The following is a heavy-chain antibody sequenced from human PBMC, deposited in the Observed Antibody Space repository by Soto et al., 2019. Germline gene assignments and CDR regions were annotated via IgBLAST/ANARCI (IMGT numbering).Heavy chain of an antibody. V-gene: IGHV3-21*01. CDR3: AKDPTAMVDYYYYGMDV. D-gene: IGHD5-18*01. Sequence: GGSLRLACAASGFTFSSYSMNWVRQAPVQGVEWVSSISRSRSNIYYADSVTGRFTISRDNAKNTLYLQMNSLRAEDTAVYYCAKDPTAMVDYYYYGMDVWGQGTTVTVSS. CDR2: ISRSRSNI. J-gene: IGHJ6*02. CDR1: GFTFSSYS.